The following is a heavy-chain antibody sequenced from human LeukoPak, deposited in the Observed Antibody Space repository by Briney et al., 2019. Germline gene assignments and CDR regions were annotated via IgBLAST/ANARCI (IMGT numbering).Heavy chain of an antibody. CDR3: ARDRSRSSWFPSYMDV. J-gene: IGHJ6*03. CDR2: ISWNSGSI. D-gene: IGHD6-13*01. Sequence: PGGSLRLSCAASGFTFDDYAMHWVRQAPGKGLEWVSGISWNSGSIGYADSVKGRFTISRDNAKTSLYLQMNSLRAEDTAVYYCARDRSRSSWFPSYMDVWGKGTTVTVSS. CDR1: GFTFDDYA. V-gene: IGHV3-9*01.